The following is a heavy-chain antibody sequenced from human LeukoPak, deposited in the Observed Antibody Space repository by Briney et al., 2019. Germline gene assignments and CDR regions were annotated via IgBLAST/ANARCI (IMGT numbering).Heavy chain of an antibody. D-gene: IGHD3-3*01. Sequence: PGGSLRLPCAASGVTSSDYSMNWVRQAPGEGLEWVSSINVRGTHIYYADSVKGRFTISRDNTKNSLYLQMHSLRAEDTAVYYCAKDHGDFWSGYYTTGPKDYWGQGTLVTVSS. CDR3: AKDHGDFWSGYYTTGPKDY. V-gene: IGHV3-21*01. CDR1: GVTSSDYS. J-gene: IGHJ4*02. CDR2: INVRGTHI.